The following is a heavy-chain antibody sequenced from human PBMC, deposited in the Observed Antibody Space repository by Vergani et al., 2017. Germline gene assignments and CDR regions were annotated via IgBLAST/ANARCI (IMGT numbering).Heavy chain of an antibody. D-gene: IGHD6-19*01. CDR3: TRHGIVAGTGYGYCDF. J-gene: IGHJ2*01. Sequence: EVQLVESGGGLVQPGGSLKLSCAASGFTFSGSAMHWVRQASGKGLEWVGRIRSKANSYATAYAASVKGRFTISRDDSKNTAYLQMNSLKTEDTAVYYCTRHGIVAGTGYGYCDFWGRATLVTVSS. CDR1: GFTFSGSA. V-gene: IGHV3-73*02. CDR2: IRSKANSYAT.